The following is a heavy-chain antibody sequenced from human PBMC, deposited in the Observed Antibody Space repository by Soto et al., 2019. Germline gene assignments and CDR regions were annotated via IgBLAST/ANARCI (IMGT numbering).Heavy chain of an antibody. Sequence: QVQLVESGGGVVQPGRSLRLSCAASGFSFSSYGMHWVRLAPGKGLELVAVIRYDGSNKYYADSVKGRFTISRYNSKNTLSLQMNRLRAEDTGVYSCARGSVGDVPGYSDPPCDPWGQGPLVTVSS. CDR1: GFSFSSYG. V-gene: IGHV3-33*01. J-gene: IGHJ5*02. CDR2: IRYDGSNK. D-gene: IGHD3-10*01. CDR3: ARGSVGDVPGYSDPPCDP.